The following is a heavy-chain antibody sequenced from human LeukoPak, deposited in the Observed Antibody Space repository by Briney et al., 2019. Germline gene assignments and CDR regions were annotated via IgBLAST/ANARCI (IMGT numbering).Heavy chain of an antibody. CDR2: IIPIFGTA. Sequence: SVKVSCKASGGTFSSYAISWVRQAPGQGLEWMGRIIPIFGTANYAQKFQGRVTVTTDESTSTAYMELSSLRSEDTAVYYCARGGCSGGSCYNDYWGQGTLVTVSS. D-gene: IGHD2-15*01. V-gene: IGHV1-69*05. J-gene: IGHJ4*02. CDR1: GGTFSSYA. CDR3: ARGGCSGGSCYNDY.